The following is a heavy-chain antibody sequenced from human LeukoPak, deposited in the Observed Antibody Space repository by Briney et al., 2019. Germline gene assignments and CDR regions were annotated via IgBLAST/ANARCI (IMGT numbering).Heavy chain of an antibody. CDR1: GGSISSYY. CDR2: IYTSGST. Sequence: SETLSLTCTVSGGSISSYYWSWIRQPAGKGLEWIGRIYTSGSTNYNPSLKSRVTMSVDTSKNQFSLKLSSVTAADTAVYYCARDIQPLFGVVNNWFDPWGQGTLVTVSS. J-gene: IGHJ5*02. CDR3: ARDIQPLFGVVNNWFDP. D-gene: IGHD3-3*01. V-gene: IGHV4-4*07.